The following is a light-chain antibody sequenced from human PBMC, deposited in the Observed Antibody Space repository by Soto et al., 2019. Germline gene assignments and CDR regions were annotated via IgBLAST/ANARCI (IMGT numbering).Light chain of an antibody. CDR1: QSVSSD. Sequence: EIVMTQSQATLSVSPGERGTRACRASQSVSSDLAWYQQRPGQAPRLVMSGASTRATGIPARFSGSGSGTEFTLTISRLQSEDFAIYYCQQYLDWPLTFGQGTKVDIK. J-gene: IGKJ1*01. V-gene: IGKV3-15*01. CDR3: QQYLDWPLT. CDR2: GAS.